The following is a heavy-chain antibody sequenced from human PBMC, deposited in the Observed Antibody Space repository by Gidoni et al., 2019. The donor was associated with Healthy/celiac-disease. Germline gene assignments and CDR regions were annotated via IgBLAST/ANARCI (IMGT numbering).Heavy chain of an antibody. V-gene: IGHV3-11*06. CDR2: ISSSSSYT. J-gene: IGHJ4*02. CDR1: GLASSCYY. Sequence: QVQLVEAGGGLVKPGWSLRLSCPASGLASSCYYMTCIRQAPGKGLEWVSYISSSSSYTNYADSVKGRFTISRDNAKNSLYLQMNSLRAEDTAVYYCASCGYRYGYEGSTEHPPDYWGQGTLVTVSS. D-gene: IGHD5-18*01. CDR3: ASCGYRYGYEGSTEHPPDY.